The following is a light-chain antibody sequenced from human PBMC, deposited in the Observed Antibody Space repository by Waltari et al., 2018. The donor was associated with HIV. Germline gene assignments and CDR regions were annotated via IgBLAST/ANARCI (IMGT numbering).Light chain of an antibody. V-gene: IGKV4-1*01. CDR3: QQYYSLPYT. CDR2: WAS. CDR1: QTVLYSSNNKNF. J-gene: IGKJ2*01. Sequence: DIVMTQSPDSLAVSLDERSTITCKSSQTVLYSSNNKNFLTWYPQRPGQPPKVVIYWASTRESGVPDRFSGSGSGTDFTLTINSLQAEDVAVYYCQQYYSLPYTFGRGTKLEIK.